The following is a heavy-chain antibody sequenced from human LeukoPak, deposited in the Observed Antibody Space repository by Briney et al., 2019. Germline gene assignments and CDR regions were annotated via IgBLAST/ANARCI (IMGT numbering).Heavy chain of an antibody. CDR1: GYSFTTYW. CDR2: IYPGGSDT. V-gene: IGHV5-51*01. CDR3: ARPGEEGTAMGLRAFDI. Sequence: GESLKISCKGSGYSFTTYWIGWVRQMPGKGLEWMGIIYPGGSDTRYSPSFQGQVTISADKSISTAYLQWSSLKASDTAMYYCARPGEEGTAMGLRAFDIWGQGTMVTVSS. J-gene: IGHJ3*02. D-gene: IGHD5-18*01.